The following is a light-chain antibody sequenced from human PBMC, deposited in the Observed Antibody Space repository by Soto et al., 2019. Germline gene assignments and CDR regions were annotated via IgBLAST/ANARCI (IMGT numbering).Light chain of an antibody. J-gene: IGLJ3*02. Sequence: QSALTQPASVSGSPGQSITISCTGTSSDVGGYNYVSWYQQHPGKVPKLMIYEVGNRPSGASNRFSGSKSGNTASLTISGLQAEDEADYYCSSYTSRSSWVFGGGTKLTVL. CDR1: SSDVGGYNY. V-gene: IGLV2-14*01. CDR3: SSYTSRSSWV. CDR2: EVG.